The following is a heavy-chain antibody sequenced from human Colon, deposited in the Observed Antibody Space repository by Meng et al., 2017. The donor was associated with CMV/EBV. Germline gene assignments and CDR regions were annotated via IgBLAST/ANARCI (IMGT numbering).Heavy chain of an antibody. D-gene: IGHD2-15*01. CDR1: GYTFTSYG. CDR3: ATEYCSGGSCLRYYFDY. Sequence: ASVKVSCKASGYTFTSYGISWVRQAPGQGLEWMGWISAYNGNTNYAQKLQGRVTMTRDTSISTAYMELSRLRSDDTAVYYCATEYCSGGSCLRYYFDYWGQGTLVTVSS. V-gene: IGHV1-18*01. J-gene: IGHJ4*02. CDR2: ISAYNGNT.